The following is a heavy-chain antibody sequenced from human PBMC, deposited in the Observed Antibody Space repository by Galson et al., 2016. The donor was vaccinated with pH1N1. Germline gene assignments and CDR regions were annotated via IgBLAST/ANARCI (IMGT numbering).Heavy chain of an antibody. V-gene: IGHV2-5*02. D-gene: IGHD3-16*01. CDR2: IYWDDDK. Sequence: PALVKPPQTLTLTCTFSGFSISSSGMGVGWIRQPPGKALEWLALIYWDDDKRYSPSLKSRLTITKDTSRNQVILTMTNMDPVDTATYYCAHREVMITNAFEFWGPGTMVTVSS. J-gene: IGHJ3*01. CDR1: GFSISSSGMG. CDR3: AHREVMITNAFEF.